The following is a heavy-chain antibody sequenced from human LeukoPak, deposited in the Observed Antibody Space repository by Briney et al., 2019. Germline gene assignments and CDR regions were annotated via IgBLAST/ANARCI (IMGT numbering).Heavy chain of an antibody. Sequence: GGSPRLSCAASGFTFSDYYMSWIRQAPGKGLEWVSYISSSGSTIYYADSVKGRFTISRNNAKNSLYLQMNSLRAEDTAVYYCAGGAVAATREGNYYYYGMDVWGQGTTVTVSS. D-gene: IGHD2-15*01. CDR1: GFTFSDYY. CDR3: AGGAVAATREGNYYYYGMDV. V-gene: IGHV3-11*01. J-gene: IGHJ6*02. CDR2: ISSSGSTI.